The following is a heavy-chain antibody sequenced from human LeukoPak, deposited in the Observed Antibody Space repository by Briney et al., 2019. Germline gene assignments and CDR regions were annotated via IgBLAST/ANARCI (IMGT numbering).Heavy chain of an antibody. CDR2: IYYSGST. V-gene: IGHV4-39*07. CDR1: GGSISSSSYY. D-gene: IGHD3-22*01. J-gene: IGHJ3*02. CDR3: ARGSYYYDSRGNRDAFDI. Sequence: SETLSLTCTVSGGSISSSSYYWGWIRQPPGKGLEWIGSIYYSGSTYYNPSLKSRVTISVDTSKNQFSLKLNSVTAADTAVYYCARGSYYYDSRGNRDAFDIWGLGTMVTVSS.